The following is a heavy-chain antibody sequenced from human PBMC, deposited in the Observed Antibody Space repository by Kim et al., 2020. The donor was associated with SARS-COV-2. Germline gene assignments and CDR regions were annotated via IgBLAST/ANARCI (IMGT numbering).Heavy chain of an antibody. D-gene: IGHD2-15*01. Sequence: ASVKVSCKASGYTFTSYAMHWVRQAPGQRLEWMGWINAGNGNTKYSQKFQGRVTITRDTSASTAYMELSSLRSEDTAVYYCARVPSLGGTNSYYYYGMDVWGQGTTVTVSS. CDR1: GYTFTSYA. V-gene: IGHV1-3*01. J-gene: IGHJ6*02. CDR3: ARVPSLGGTNSYYYYGMDV. CDR2: INAGNGNT.